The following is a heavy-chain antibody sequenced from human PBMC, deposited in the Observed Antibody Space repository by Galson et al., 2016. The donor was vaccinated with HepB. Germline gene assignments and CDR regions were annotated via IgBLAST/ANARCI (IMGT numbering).Heavy chain of an antibody. V-gene: IGHV3-48*01. J-gene: IGHJ4*02. D-gene: IGHD1-1*01. Sequence: SLRLSCAASGVTSNDHAMNWVRQAPGKGLEWVSHNNRDSRLIDYADSVKGRFTVSRDNGKNSLFLQMDGLRAEDTAVYYCVRDNDWAFDYWGQGILVTVSS. CDR1: GVTSNDHA. CDR3: VRDNDWAFDY. CDR2: NNRDSRLI.